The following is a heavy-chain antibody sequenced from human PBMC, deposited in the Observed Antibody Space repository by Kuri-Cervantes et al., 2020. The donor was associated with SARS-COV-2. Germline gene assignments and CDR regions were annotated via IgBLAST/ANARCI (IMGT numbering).Heavy chain of an antibody. Sequence: GESLKISCVASGFAFSSYVMHWVRQAPGKGLEWVACIRYDGSNKYYADSVKGRFTISRDNSKNTLYLQMNSLRAEDTAVYYCARAQRVVPVDIGLGDAFDIWGQGTMVTVSS. CDR2: IRYDGSNK. J-gene: IGHJ3*02. CDR1: GFAFSSYV. V-gene: IGHV3-30*02. CDR3: ARAQRVVPVDIGLGDAFDI. D-gene: IGHD2-2*01.